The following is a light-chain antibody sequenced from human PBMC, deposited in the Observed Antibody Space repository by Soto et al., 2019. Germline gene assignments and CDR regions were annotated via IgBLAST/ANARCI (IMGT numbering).Light chain of an antibody. J-gene: IGKJ5*01. CDR3: QQYGYAPTT. Sequence: EFVLTQSPGTLSLSPGERATLSCRASQSVGSNYLAWYQQKPGQAPRLLIYGASSRATGIADRFRGSWSGTDFTLTISRLEPEDFVLYYCQQYGYAPTTLGQWTRPEIK. CDR1: QSVGSNY. V-gene: IGKV3-20*01. CDR2: GAS.